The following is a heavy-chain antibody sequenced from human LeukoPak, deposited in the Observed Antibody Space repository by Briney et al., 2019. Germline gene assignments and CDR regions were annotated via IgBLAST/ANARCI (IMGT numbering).Heavy chain of an antibody. V-gene: IGHV3-23*01. CDR1: GFTFSSYA. CDR2: ISGSGGST. J-gene: IGHJ6*03. D-gene: IGHD6-13*01. CDR3: AKANIADYYYYYMDV. Sequence: GALRLSCAASGFTFSSYAMSWVRQAPGKGLEWVSAISGSGGSTYYADSVKGRFTISRDNSKNMLYLQMNSLRAEDTAVYYCAKANIADYYYYYMDVWGKGTTVTVSS.